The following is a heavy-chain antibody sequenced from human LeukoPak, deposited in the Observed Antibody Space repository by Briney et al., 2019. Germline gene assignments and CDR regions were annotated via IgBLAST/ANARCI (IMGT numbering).Heavy chain of an antibody. D-gene: IGHD3-10*01. CDR3: ATDLLRGY. J-gene: IGHJ4*02. V-gene: IGHV3-48*02. CDR2: ISSSSGTI. CDR1: GFVFRTYD. Sequence: SGRSLRLSCAASGFVFRTYDMNWVRQAPGKGLEWVSYISSSSGTIYYADSVKGRFTISRDNAKNSLYLQMNSLRDDDTAVYYCATDLLRGYWGQGTLVTVSS.